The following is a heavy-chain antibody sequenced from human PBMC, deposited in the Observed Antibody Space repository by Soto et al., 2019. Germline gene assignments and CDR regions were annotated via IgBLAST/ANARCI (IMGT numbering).Heavy chain of an antibody. V-gene: IGHV1-8*01. J-gene: IGHJ5*02. Sequence: QVHLVQSGAEVRKPGASVKVSCKASGYTFTSYAINWVRQATGQGLEWMGWMNTNSGNTAYAQKFQGRVTMTRNTSIGTAHMELSSLRSEDTAVNYCARERTRGFDLWGQGTLVTFSS. CDR3: ARERTRGFDL. CDR2: MNTNSGNT. CDR1: GYTFTSYA.